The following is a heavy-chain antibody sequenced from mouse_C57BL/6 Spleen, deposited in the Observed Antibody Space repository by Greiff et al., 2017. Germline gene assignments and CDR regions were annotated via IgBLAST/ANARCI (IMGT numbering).Heavy chain of an antibody. J-gene: IGHJ1*03. D-gene: IGHD1-1*01. CDR2: IYPGSGST. Sequence: QVQLQQPGAELVKPGASVKMSCKASGYTFTSYWITWVKQRPGQGLAWIGDIYPGSGSTNYNEKFKSKATLTVDTSSSTAYMQLSSLTSEDSAVYYCARSRIYYYGSSLWYFDVWGTGTTVTVSS. CDR3: ARSRIYYYGSSLWYFDV. V-gene: IGHV1-55*01. CDR1: GYTFTSYW.